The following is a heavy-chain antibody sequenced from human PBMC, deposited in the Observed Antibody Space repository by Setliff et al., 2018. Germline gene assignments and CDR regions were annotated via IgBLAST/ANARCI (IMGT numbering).Heavy chain of an antibody. CDR1: GGSINNYY. D-gene: IGHD1-26*01. J-gene: IGHJ1*01. V-gene: IGHV4-4*07. Sequence: TLSLTCTVSGGSINNYYWSWIRQPAGKGLEWIGRVYSNVGTNYNPSLKSRVTMSVDASKNQISLKLMSVTAADTAVYYCASRNSDGGPEFFQHWGQGALVTVS. CDR2: VYSNVGT. CDR3: ASRNSDGGPEFFQH.